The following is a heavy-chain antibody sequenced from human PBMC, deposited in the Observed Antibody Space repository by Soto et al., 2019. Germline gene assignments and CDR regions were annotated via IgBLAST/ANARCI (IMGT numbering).Heavy chain of an antibody. J-gene: IGHJ5*02. CDR1: GFIFSDHA. V-gene: IGHV3-23*01. Sequence: SGGSLRLSCEASGFIFSDHAMSWVRQAPGKGLEWVSAISGNGIATYYADSVKGRFTISRDNSKNTLYLQMNRLRADDTAVYYCARDAISMGRRTNNWSHPWVQGTLVTVSS. CDR2: ISGNGIAT. D-gene: IGHD3-10*01. CDR3: ARDAISMGRRTNNWSHP.